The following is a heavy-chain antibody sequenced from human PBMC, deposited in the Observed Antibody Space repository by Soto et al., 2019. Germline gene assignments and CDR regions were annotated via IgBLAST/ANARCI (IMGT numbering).Heavy chain of an antibody. Sequence: QVQLQESGPGLVKPSQTLSLTCTVSGGSSSSGKYSWSWIRQPPGKGLEWIGFISYSGTTYYNASLWSRASISADTSKRQFSLELSSVTAADTAVYYCATMGTPVTGLYYFDYWGQGTLVTVSS. V-gene: IGHV4-30-4*01. J-gene: IGHJ4*02. CDR2: ISYSGTT. D-gene: IGHD4-17*01. CDR3: ATMGTPVTGLYYFDY. CDR1: GGSSSSGKYS.